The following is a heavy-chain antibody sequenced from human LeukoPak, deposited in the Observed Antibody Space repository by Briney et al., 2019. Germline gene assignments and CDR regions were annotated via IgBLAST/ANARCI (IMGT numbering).Heavy chain of an antibody. CDR2: IIPIFGTA. Sequence: ASVKVSCKASGGTFSSYAISWVRQAPGQGLEWMGGIIPIFGTANYAQKFQGRVTITTDESTRTAYMELSSLRSEDTAVYYCARGGDTAMTDNWFDPWGQGTLVTVSS. J-gene: IGHJ5*02. CDR3: ARGGDTAMTDNWFDP. V-gene: IGHV1-69*05. D-gene: IGHD5-18*01. CDR1: GGTFSSYA.